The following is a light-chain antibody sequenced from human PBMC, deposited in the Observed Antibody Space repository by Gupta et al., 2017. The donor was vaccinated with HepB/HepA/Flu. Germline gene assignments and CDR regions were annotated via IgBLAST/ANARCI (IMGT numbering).Light chain of an antibody. Sequence: DIHMPQSPSSLSASVGDRVNITCQASQDISNYLNWYQQKPGKAPKLLIYDASNLETGVPSRFSGSGSGTDFTCTISSLKPEDIATYYCQQYDNCPPLTFGEGTKVEIK. CDR2: DAS. J-gene: IGKJ4*01. V-gene: IGKV1-33*01. CDR1: QDISNY. CDR3: QQYDNCPPLT.